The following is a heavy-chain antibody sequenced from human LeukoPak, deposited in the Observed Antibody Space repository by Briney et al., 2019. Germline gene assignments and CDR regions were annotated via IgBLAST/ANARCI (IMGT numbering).Heavy chain of an antibody. CDR1: GFSVSGYW. D-gene: IGHD6-13*01. J-gene: IGHJ4*02. V-gene: IGHV3-7*01. CDR2: IKQDGSEK. Sequence: GGSLRHSCAVSGFSVSGYWMTWVREAPGKGLEWVANIKQDGSEKNYVDSVKGRFTISRDNAENSLFLQMNSLRVEDTAVYYCAREWQRGIAAAGTRIEGDYWGQGTLGAVSS. CDR3: AREWQRGIAAAGTRIEGDY.